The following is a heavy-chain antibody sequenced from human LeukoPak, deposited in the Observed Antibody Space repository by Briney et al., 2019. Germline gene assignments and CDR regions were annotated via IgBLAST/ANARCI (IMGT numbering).Heavy chain of an antibody. CDR1: GGSISSYY. J-gene: IGHJ4*02. Sequence: SETLSLTCTVSGGSISSYYWSWIRQPPGKGLEWIGEINHSGSTNYNPSLKSRVTISVDTSKNQFSLKLSSVTAADTAVYYCARVSRRDYDFWSGYYSGYYFDYWGQGTLVTVSS. D-gene: IGHD3-3*01. CDR3: ARVSRRDYDFWSGYYSGYYFDY. V-gene: IGHV4-34*01. CDR2: INHSGST.